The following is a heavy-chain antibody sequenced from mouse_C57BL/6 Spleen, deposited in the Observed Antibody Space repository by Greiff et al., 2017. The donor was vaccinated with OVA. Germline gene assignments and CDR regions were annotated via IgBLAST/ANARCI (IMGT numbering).Heavy chain of an antibody. CDR1: GYTFTSYW. CDR2: IYPSDSET. V-gene: IGHV1-61*01. Sequence: VQLQQSGAELVRPGSSVKLSCKASGYTFTSYWMDWVKQRPGQGLEWIGNIYPSDSETHYNQKFKDKATLTVDKSSSTAYMQLSSLTSEDSAVYYCARSSSGVDYWGQGTTLTVSS. D-gene: IGHD3-2*02. J-gene: IGHJ2*01. CDR3: ARSSSGVDY.